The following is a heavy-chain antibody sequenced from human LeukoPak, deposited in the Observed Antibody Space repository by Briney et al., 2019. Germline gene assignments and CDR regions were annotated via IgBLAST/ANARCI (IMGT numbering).Heavy chain of an antibody. CDR1: GGSISRGDYY. CDR3: ARHFDPPPAYFDS. Sequence: PSETLSLTCTLTGGSISRGDYYWSWIRQPPGKALEWIASIYSGGMTFYNPSLKSRLTISADTSRNHFSMRLSSVTAADTALYFCARHFDPPPAYFDSWGKGSLVSVSS. J-gene: IGHJ4*02. CDR2: IYSGGMT. V-gene: IGHV4-39*01.